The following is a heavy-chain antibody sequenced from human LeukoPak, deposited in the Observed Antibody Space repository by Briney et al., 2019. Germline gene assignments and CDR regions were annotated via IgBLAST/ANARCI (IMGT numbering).Heavy chain of an antibody. CDR2: INSDGSST. CDR3: ARGPAAGTFYY. CDR1: GFTFSSYL. J-gene: IGHJ4*02. D-gene: IGHD6-13*01. Sequence: GGSLRLSCAASGFTFSSYLMHWVRQAPGKGLVWVSRINSDGSSTSYADSVKGRFTISRDNAKNTLYLQMNSLRAEDTAVYYCARGPAAGTFYYWGQGTLVTVSS. V-gene: IGHV3-74*01.